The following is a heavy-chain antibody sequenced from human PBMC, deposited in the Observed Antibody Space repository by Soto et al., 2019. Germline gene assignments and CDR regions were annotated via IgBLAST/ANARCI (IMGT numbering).Heavy chain of an antibody. CDR1: GYSFGTSV. CDR3: ARAGQYYDSSGYAN. Sequence: QVKLVQSGTEVKKPGASVKVSCKASGYSFGTSVISWVRQAPGQGLEWMGWISAYNGNTNYDQKLQDRATMTTGTSTNTAYLELRSLRSDDTAVYYCARAGQYYDSSGYANWGQGPLVTVSS. CDR2: ISAYNGNT. J-gene: IGHJ4*02. V-gene: IGHV1-18*01. D-gene: IGHD3-22*01.